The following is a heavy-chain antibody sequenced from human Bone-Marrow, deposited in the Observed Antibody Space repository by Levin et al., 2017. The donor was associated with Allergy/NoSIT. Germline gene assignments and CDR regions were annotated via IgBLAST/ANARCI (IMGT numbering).Heavy chain of an antibody. D-gene: IGHD3-10*01. CDR2: IWNDGSNK. Sequence: GGSLRLSCAASGFTFSSYGMHWVRQAPGKGLEWVAVIWNDGSNKYYADSVKGRFTISRDNSKNTLYLQMNSLRAEDTAVYYCARANYGSGKYYFDYWGQGTLVTVSS. CDR3: ARANYGSGKYYFDY. V-gene: IGHV3-33*01. CDR1: GFTFSSYG. J-gene: IGHJ4*02.